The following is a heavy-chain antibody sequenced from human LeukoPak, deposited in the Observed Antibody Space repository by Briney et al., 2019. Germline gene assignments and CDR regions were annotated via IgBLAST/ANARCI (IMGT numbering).Heavy chain of an antibody. CDR2: IKQDGSEK. Sequence: PGGSLILSCAASGFTFSSYWMSWVRQAPGKGLEWVANIKQDGSEKYYVDSVKGRFTISRHNAMHSLYLQMNSLRAEDTAVYYCASNYFIPYDFWSGFDYWGQGTLVTVSS. D-gene: IGHD3-3*01. CDR3: ASNYFIPYDFWSGFDY. V-gene: IGHV3-7*01. J-gene: IGHJ4*02. CDR1: GFTFSSYW.